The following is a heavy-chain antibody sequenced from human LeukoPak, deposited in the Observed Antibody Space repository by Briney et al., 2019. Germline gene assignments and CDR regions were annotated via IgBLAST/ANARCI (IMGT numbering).Heavy chain of an antibody. D-gene: IGHD3-10*01. J-gene: IGHJ4*02. CDR2: ISGSGDRT. CDR1: GVTFSSSA. V-gene: IGHV3-23*01. Sequence: QPGGSLRLSCAASGVTFSSSAMNWVRQAPGKGLEWVSTISGSGDRTYYADSVKGRFTISRDNSKNALFLQMNSLRAEDTAVYYCAKGYYGSGSYGWFDYWDQGTLVTVSS. CDR3: AKGYYGSGSYGWFDY.